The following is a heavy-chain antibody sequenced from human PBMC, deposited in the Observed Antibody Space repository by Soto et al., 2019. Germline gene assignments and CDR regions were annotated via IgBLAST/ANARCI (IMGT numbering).Heavy chain of an antibody. J-gene: IGHJ4*02. CDR1: GGAVNSYY. Sequence: KPSETLSLTCTVSGGAVNSYYWSWIRQPPGKGLEWIGYIFYSGSTKSNPSLQSRVTMSVDMSKNQFSLRLTSVTAADTAVYYCARVFPSYCGGDCSYFDSWGQGTLVTVSS. CDR2: IFYSGST. D-gene: IGHD2-21*02. V-gene: IGHV4-59*02. CDR3: ARVFPSYCGGDCSYFDS.